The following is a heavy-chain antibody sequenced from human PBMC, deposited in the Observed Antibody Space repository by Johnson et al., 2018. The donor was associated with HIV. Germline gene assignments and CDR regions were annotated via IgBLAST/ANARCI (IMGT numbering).Heavy chain of an antibody. V-gene: IGHV3-30*03. CDR2: ISYEGSNK. Sequence: QVQLVESGGGVVQPGRSLRLSCAASGFSFSSHGMHWVRQAPGKGLEWVAVISYEGSNKYYAESVKGRFTISRDNSKNTLSLQMNSLRAEDTAVYYCARDSLGAIPDYAFDIWGQGTMVTVSS. D-gene: IGHD2-2*02. CDR3: ARDSLGAIPDYAFDI. CDR1: GFSFSSHG. J-gene: IGHJ3*02.